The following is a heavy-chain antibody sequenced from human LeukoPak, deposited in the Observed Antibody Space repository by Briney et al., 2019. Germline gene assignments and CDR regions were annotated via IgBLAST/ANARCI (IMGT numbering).Heavy chain of an antibody. CDR1: GYTFTSYG. CDR3: AREGPAYRRPEMATIDS. J-gene: IGHJ4*02. V-gene: IGHV1-18*01. D-gene: IGHD5-24*01. CDR2: ISAYNGNT. Sequence: ASVKVSCKASGYTFTSYGISWVRQAPGQGLEWMGWISAYNGNTNYAQKLQGRVTMTTDTSTSTAYMELRSLRSDDTAVYYCAREGPAYRRPEMATIDSWGQGTLVTVSS.